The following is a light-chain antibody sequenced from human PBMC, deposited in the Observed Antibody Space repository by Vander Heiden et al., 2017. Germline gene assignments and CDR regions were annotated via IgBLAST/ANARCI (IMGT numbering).Light chain of an antibody. CDR1: QDITDY. J-gene: IGKJ5*01. CDR2: DAA. Sequence: DIQMTQSPSSLSASIGDRVTITCQASQDITDYLNWYQQKPGQAPILLIYDAAKLHTGVPSRFSGSGSGTDFTLTITSLQPEDIATYYCQQDDNFPRTFGQETRLEIK. CDR3: QQDDNFPRT. V-gene: IGKV1-33*01.